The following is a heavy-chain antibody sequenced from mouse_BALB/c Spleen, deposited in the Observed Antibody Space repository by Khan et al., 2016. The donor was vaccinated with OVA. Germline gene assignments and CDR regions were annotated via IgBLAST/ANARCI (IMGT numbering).Heavy chain of an antibody. CDR2: INPKNGVT. J-gene: IGHJ4*01. D-gene: IGHD3-3*01. CDR3: ARDAGRY. Sequence: VQLKESEPELVKPGASVKISCKTSGYTFTEYTLHWVKQSHGKSLEWIGVINPKNGVTSYNQKFKGKATLTVDKSSSTAYMEFRSLTSEDSAVYYCARDAGRYWGQGTSVTVSS. V-gene: IGHV1-18*01. CDR1: GYTFTEYT.